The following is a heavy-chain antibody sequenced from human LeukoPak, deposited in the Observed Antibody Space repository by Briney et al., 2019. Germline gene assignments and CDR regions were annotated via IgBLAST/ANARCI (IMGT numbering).Heavy chain of an antibody. CDR3: ARYGDYGYYYGMDV. CDR1: GGSLSGYY. D-gene: IGHD4-17*01. J-gene: IGHJ6*02. Sequence: SETLSLTCAVYGGSLSGYYWSWIRQPPGKGLEWIGEINHSGSTNYNPSLKSRVTISVDTSKNQFSLKLSSVTAADTAVYYCARYGDYGYYYGMDVWGQGTTVTVSS. CDR2: INHSGST. V-gene: IGHV4-34*01.